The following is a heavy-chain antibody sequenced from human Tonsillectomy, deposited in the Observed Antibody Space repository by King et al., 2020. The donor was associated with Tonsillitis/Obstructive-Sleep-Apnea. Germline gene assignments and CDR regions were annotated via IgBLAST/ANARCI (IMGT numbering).Heavy chain of an antibody. CDR2: ISISGGST. J-gene: IGHJ4*02. CDR3: AKGCCRGGRCYRTPDY. Sequence: VQLVESGGGLVQPGGSLRLSCAASGFTFSSYAMSWVRQAPGKGLEWVSGISISGGSTYYADYVKGRFTISRDNSKNTLYLQMNSLRAEDTAVYYCAKGCCRGGRCYRTPDYWGQGTLVTVSS. D-gene: IGHD2-15*01. CDR1: GFTFSSYA. V-gene: IGHV3-23*04.